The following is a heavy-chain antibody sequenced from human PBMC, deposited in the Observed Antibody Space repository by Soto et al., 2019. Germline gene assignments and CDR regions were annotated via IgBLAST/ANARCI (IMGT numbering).Heavy chain of an antibody. CDR1: GGSISSSSYY. J-gene: IGHJ6*03. D-gene: IGHD3-10*01. CDR2: IYYSGST. Sequence: SETLSLTCTVSGGSISSSSYYWGWIRQPPGKGLEWIGSIYYSGSTYYNPSLKSRVTISVDTSKNQFSLKLSSVTAADMAVYYCARHARLLWFGESFNYYYYMDVWGKGTTVTVSS. CDR3: ARHARLLWFGESFNYYYYMDV. V-gene: IGHV4-39*01.